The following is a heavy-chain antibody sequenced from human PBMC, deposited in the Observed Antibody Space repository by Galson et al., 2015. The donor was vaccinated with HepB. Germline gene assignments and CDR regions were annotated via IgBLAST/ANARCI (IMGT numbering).Heavy chain of an antibody. J-gene: IGHJ6*02. CDR3: AREVKRHDYGDSSHYYYYGMDV. Sequence: TLSLTCTVSGGSISSGGYYWSWIRRHPGKGLEWIGYIYYSGSTYYNPSLKSRVTISVDTSKNQFSLKLSSVTAADTAVYYCAREVKRHDYGDSSHYYYYGMDVWGQGTTVTVSS. D-gene: IGHD4-17*01. V-gene: IGHV4-31*03. CDR2: IYYSGST. CDR1: GGSISSGGYY.